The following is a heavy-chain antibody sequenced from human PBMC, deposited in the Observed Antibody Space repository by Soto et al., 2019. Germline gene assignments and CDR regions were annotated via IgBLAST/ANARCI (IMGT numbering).Heavy chain of an antibody. CDR1: GYTFTSYG. V-gene: IGHV1-18*04. Sequence: ASVKVSCKASGYTFTSYGISWVRQAPGQGLEWMGWISAYNGNTNYAQKLQGRVTMTTDTSTSTAYMELRSLRSDDTAVYYCARVDDFWSGYYSYYFDYWGQGTMVTVSS. CDR2: ISAYNGNT. J-gene: IGHJ4*02. D-gene: IGHD3-3*01. CDR3: ARVDDFWSGYYSYYFDY.